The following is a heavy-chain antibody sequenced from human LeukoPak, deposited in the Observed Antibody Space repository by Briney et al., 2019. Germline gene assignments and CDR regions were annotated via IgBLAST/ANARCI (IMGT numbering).Heavy chain of an antibody. CDR1: GYSFTSYW. V-gene: IGHV5-51*01. Sequence: PGGSLKISCKGSGYSFTSYWIGWVRQMPGKGLEWIGFIYPDASNIRYSPSFQGQVTISADKSISTAYLQWSSLKASDTAMYYCARHVVVGDTSWFDPWGQGTLVTVSS. J-gene: IGHJ5*02. CDR2: IYPDASNI. CDR3: ARHVVVGDTSWFDP. D-gene: IGHD2-15*01.